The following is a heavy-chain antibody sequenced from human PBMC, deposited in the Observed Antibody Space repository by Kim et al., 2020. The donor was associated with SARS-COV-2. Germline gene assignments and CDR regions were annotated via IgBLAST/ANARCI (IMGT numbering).Heavy chain of an antibody. CDR3: ARGGRGITFGGVIVEYYFDY. CDR2: IYHSGST. Sequence: SETLSLTCAVSGGSISSGGYSWSWIRQPPGKGLEWIGYIYHSGSTYYNPSLKSRVTISVDRSKNQFSLKLSSVTAADTAVYYCARGGRGITFGGVIVEYYFDYWGQGTMVTGSS. D-gene: IGHD3-16*02. V-gene: IGHV4-30-2*01. J-gene: IGHJ4*02. CDR1: GGSISSGGYS.